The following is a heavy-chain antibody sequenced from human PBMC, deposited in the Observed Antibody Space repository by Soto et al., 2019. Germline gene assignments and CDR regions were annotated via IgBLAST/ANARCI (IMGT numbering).Heavy chain of an antibody. CDR3: AKDSIYGDYEGCFDY. J-gene: IGHJ4*02. CDR2: ISYDGSNK. V-gene: IGHV3-30*18. CDR1: GFTFSIYG. D-gene: IGHD4-17*01. Sequence: PVASLRLSFASSGFTFSIYGMHWIRQAPGKGLEWVAVISYDGSNKYYADYVKGRITISRDNSKNMLYLQMNSLRAEDTAVYYCAKDSIYGDYEGCFDYWGQGT.